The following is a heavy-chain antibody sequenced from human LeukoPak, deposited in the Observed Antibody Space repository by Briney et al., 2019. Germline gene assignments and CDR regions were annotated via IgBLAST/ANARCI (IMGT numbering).Heavy chain of an antibody. D-gene: IGHD2-2*01. J-gene: IGHJ3*02. CDR1: GFTFSDYR. CDR3: ARPLNRYCSNINCPDAFDI. V-gene: IGHV3-30-3*01. CDR2: ISYDGSNN. Sequence: GGSLRLSCAASGFTFSDYRMNWVSQAPGKGLEWVAVISYDGSNNYYADSVKGRFTISRDNSKNTLYLQMNSLRAEDTAVYYCARPLNRYCSNINCPDAFDIWGQGTMVPVSS.